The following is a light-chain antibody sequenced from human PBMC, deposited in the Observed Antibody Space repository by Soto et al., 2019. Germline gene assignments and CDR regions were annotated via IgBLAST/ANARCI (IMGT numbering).Light chain of an antibody. Sequence: DIQMTQSPSTLSASVGDRVTITCRASQSISSWLAWYQQKPGKAPKLLIYKASSLESGVPSRFSGSGSGTEFTLTISSLQPDDFATYYCQQYISILRGTFGQGTKVEIK. J-gene: IGKJ1*01. CDR3: QQYISILRGT. CDR2: KAS. V-gene: IGKV1-5*03. CDR1: QSISSW.